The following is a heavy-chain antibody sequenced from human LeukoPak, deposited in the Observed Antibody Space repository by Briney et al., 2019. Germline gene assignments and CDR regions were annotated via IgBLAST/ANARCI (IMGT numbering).Heavy chain of an antibody. CDR3: VAGSGWLGEK. Sequence: GGSLRLSCAASGFTFSSYALTWVRQAPGKGLEWVSVISGSDGSTYYADSVKGRFTISRDNSKNTLYLQMNSLRGEDTAVYYCVAGSGWLGEKWGQGTLVTVSS. J-gene: IGHJ4*02. D-gene: IGHD6-19*01. CDR2: ISGSDGST. V-gene: IGHV3-23*01. CDR1: GFTFSSYA.